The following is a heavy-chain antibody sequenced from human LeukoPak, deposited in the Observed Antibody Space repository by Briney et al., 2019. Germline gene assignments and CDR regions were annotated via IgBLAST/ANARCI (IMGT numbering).Heavy chain of an antibody. CDR3: ARVKSGSSGWYSEFDP. J-gene: IGHJ5*02. Sequence: ASVQVSCKASGYTFTSYYMHWVRQAAGQGLEWMGIINPSGGSTSYAQKFQGRVTMTRDTSTSTVYMELSSLRSEDTAVYYCARVKSGSSGWYSEFDPWGQGTLVTVSS. CDR1: GYTFTSYY. D-gene: IGHD6-19*01. V-gene: IGHV1-46*01. CDR2: INPSGGST.